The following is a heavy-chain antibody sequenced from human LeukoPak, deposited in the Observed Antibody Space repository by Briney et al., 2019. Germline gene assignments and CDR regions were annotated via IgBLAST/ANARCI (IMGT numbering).Heavy chain of an antibody. V-gene: IGHV3-48*01. CDR2: ISSSSSAR. CDR3: ARGYFDY. CDR1: GFTFSNHS. Sequence: GGSLRLSCAASGFTFSNHSMNWVRQAPGKGLEWISYISSSSSARYYAGSVKGRFTISRDDASNSLYLQMNSLRAEDTAVYYCARGYFDYWGQGTLVTVSS. J-gene: IGHJ4*02.